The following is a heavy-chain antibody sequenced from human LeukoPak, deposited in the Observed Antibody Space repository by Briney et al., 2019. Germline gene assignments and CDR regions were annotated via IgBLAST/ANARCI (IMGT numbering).Heavy chain of an antibody. CDR3: ARVQPLLGYFDY. V-gene: IGHV4-34*01. CDR1: GGSFSGYY. D-gene: IGHD2-21*02. J-gene: IGHJ4*02. CDR2: INHSGST. Sequence: SETLSLTCAVYGGSFSGYYWSWIRQPPGKGLEWIGEINHSGSTNYNPSLKSRVTISVDTSKNQFSLKLSSVTAADTAVYYCARVQPLLGYFDYWGQGTLVTVSS.